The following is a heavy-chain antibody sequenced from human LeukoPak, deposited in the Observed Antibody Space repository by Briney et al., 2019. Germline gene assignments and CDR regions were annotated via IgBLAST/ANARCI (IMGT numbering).Heavy chain of an antibody. D-gene: IGHD3-3*01. J-gene: IGHJ4*02. V-gene: IGHV3-7*01. CDR1: GFTFSSYW. Sequence: GGSLRLSCAASGFTFSSYWMNWVRQAPGKGLEWVANIKQDGSAKYYVDSVKGRLTISRDNAKSLLYLQMNSLRAEDAAVYYCAGGQGFLIDYWGQGTLVTVSS. CDR2: IKQDGSAK. CDR3: AGGQGFLIDY.